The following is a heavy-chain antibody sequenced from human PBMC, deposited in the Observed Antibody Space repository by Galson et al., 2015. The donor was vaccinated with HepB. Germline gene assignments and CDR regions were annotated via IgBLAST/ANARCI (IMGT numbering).Heavy chain of an antibody. CDR3: AARITVAGQLDY. CDR2: INLNNGGT. V-gene: IGHV1-2*02. J-gene: IGHJ4*02. D-gene: IGHD6-19*01. Sequence: HWVRQAPGQGLEWMGWINLNNGGTNYAQKFQGRVTMTRDTSISTVYMELSRLRYDDTAVYYCAARITVAGQLDYWGQGTLVTVSS.